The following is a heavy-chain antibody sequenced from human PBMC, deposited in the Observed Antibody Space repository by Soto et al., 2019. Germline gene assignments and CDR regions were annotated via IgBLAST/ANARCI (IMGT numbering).Heavy chain of an antibody. CDR3: ARHERKHLLRLGELSFVSNLQLIRILEF. Sequence: SETLSLTCAVYGGSFSGYYWTWIRQPPGKGLEWIGEINHSGSTNCNPSLKSRVTIFVDTSKNQFSLNLSSVTAADTAMSYCARHERKHLLRLGELSFVSNLQLIRILEFWGQGTPVNVSS. D-gene: IGHD3-16*02. V-gene: IGHV4-34*01. CDR2: INHSGST. J-gene: IGHJ4*02. CDR1: GGSFSGYY.